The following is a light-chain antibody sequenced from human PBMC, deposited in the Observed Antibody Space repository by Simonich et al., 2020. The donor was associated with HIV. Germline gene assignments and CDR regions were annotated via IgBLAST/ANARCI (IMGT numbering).Light chain of an antibody. CDR1: QSISSY. CDR3: QQSYSTPLT. Sequence: DIQMTQSPSSLPVSTRDRVTITCRASQSISSYLNWYQQKPGKAPKLLIYTASSLQRRVPSRFSCSGSGTDFTLTISSLQPEDFATYYCQQSYSTPLTFGGGTKVDIK. J-gene: IGKJ4*01. CDR2: TAS. V-gene: IGKV1-39*01.